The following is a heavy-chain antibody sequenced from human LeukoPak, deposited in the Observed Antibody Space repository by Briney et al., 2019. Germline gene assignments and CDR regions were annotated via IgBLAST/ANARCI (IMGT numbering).Heavy chain of an antibody. J-gene: IGHJ4*02. D-gene: IGHD5/OR15-5a*01. V-gene: IGHV3-23*01. CDR2: ISGSGGST. CDR3: AKDGGPSVFYYFDY. CDR1: GFTFSSYA. Sequence: PGGSLRLSCAASGFTFSSYAMSWVRQAPGKGLEWVSAISGSGGSTYYADSVKGRFTISRDNSKNTMYLQMNTLRAEDTAVYYCAKDGGPSVFYYFDYWGQGTLVTVSS.